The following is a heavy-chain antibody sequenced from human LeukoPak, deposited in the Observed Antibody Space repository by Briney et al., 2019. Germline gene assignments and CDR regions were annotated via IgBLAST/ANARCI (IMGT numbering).Heavy chain of an antibody. V-gene: IGHV3-23*01. CDR3: VSGYCSGGGCYSSPGWVDP. J-gene: IGHJ5*02. Sequence: GGSLRLSCAASGFTFNNYAMSWVRQAPGKGPEWLSAISGSGGSTTDADSVKGRFTTSRDNSKSTLYLQMDSLKTEDTAVYYCVSGYCSGGGCYSSPGWVDPWGQGTLVTVSS. CDR2: ISGSGGST. CDR1: GFTFNNYA. D-gene: IGHD2-15*01.